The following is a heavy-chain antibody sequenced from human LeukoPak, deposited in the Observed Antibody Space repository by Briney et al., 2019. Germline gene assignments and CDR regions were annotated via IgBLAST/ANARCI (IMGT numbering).Heavy chain of an antibody. Sequence: ASVKVSCKASGYSFTAYCMHWVRQAPGQGLEWMGIINPSGGRTTYAQKFQGRVTMTIDTSTSTVNMELSSLRSEDTAVYYCARGGAVVVLPDVNWFDSWGQGTLVTVSS. V-gene: IGHV1-46*01. J-gene: IGHJ5*01. CDR1: GYSFTAYC. D-gene: IGHD3-22*01. CDR2: INPSGGRT. CDR3: ARGGAVVVLPDVNWFDS.